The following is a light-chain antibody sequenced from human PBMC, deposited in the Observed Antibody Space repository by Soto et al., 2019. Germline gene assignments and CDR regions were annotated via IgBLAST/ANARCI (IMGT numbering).Light chain of an antibody. CDR3: QVWDSSSDHVV. V-gene: IGLV3-21*04. Sequence: SYELAQSPSVSVAPGKTASIPCGGNNSGSKSVHWYQQKPGQAPVLVIFYDSDRPSGIPERFSGSNSGNTATLTISRVEAGDEADYYCQVWDSSSDHVVFGGGTKLTVL. J-gene: IGLJ2*01. CDR1: NSGSKS. CDR2: YDS.